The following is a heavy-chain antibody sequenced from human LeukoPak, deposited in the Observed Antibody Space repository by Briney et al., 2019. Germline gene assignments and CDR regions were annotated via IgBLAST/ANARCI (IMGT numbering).Heavy chain of an antibody. D-gene: IGHD4-17*01. CDR2: INPNSDAT. Sequence: GASVKVSCKASGYTFTGYYMHWVRQPPGQGLEWMGWINPNSDATNYAQKFRGRVTMTRDTSMSTAHMELSRLRSDDTAVYYCARVGKTDYGDYRGHFDYWRQGTLVTVSS. J-gene: IGHJ4*02. CDR3: ARVGKTDYGDYRGHFDY. V-gene: IGHV1-2*02. CDR1: GYTFTGYY.